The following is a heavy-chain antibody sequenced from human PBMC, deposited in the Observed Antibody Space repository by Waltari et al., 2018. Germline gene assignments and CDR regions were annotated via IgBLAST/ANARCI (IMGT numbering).Heavy chain of an antibody. V-gene: IGHV3-48*02. CDR3: ASLGIAVADVAY. CDR1: GFIFSSSS. D-gene: IGHD6-19*01. Sequence: EVQLVESGGGLVQPGGSLRLSCTVSGFIFSSSSMNWVRQAPGKGLEWVSYISRSSSTIYYADSVKGRFTISRDNAKNSLFLQMNSLRDEDTAMYYCASLGIAVADVAYWGQGTLVTVSS. J-gene: IGHJ4*02. CDR2: ISRSSSTI.